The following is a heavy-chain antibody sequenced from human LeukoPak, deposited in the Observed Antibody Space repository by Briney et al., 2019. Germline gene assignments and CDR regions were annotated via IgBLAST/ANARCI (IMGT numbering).Heavy chain of an antibody. CDR3: AKDRTGREWLFQNWFDP. D-gene: IGHD3-3*01. CDR2: ISGSGGST. V-gene: IGHV3-23*01. CDR1: GFTFSSYA. Sequence: QPGGSLSLSCAASGFTFSSYAMSWVRQAPGKGLEWVSAISGSGGSTYYADSVKGRFTISRDNSKNTLYLQMNSLRAEDTAVYYCAKDRTGREWLFQNWFDPWGQGTLVTVSS. J-gene: IGHJ5*02.